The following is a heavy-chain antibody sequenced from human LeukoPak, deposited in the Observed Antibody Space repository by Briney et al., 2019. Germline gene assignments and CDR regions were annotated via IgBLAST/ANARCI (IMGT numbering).Heavy chain of an antibody. D-gene: IGHD3-3*01. V-gene: IGHV3-33*01. J-gene: IGHJ6*03. CDR3: ARERIYDFWSGYYPKGALKDFYMDV. CDR2: IWYDGSNK. CDR1: GFTFSSYG. Sequence: GGSLRLSCAASGFTFSSYGMHWVRQAPGKGLEWVAVIWYDGSNKYYADSVKGRFTISRDNSKNTLYLQMNSLRAEDTAVYYCARERIYDFWSGYYPKGALKDFYMDVWGKGTTVTVSS.